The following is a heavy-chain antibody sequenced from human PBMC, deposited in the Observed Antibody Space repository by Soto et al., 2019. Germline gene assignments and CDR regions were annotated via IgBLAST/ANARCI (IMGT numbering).Heavy chain of an antibody. Sequence: EVQLLESGGGLVQPGGSLRLSCAASGFTFTTYAMSWVRQAPGKGLEWVSAISGSAGSTYYADSVKGRFTISRDKSKNSPSMKKNSLRAEDTAVYYCAKNWDTTFSSSSHWGQGTLASVSS. V-gene: IGHV3-23*01. J-gene: IGHJ4*02. CDR3: AKNWDTTFSSSSH. CDR1: GFTFTTYA. D-gene: IGHD6-6*01. CDR2: ISGSAGST.